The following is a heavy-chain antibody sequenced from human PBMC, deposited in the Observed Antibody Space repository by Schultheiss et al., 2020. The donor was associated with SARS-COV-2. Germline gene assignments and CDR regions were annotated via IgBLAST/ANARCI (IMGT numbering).Heavy chain of an antibody. Sequence: GGSLRLSCAASGFTFSSYWMHWVRQAPGKGLVWVSRINSDGSSTSYADSVKGRFTISRDNAKNTLYLQMNSLRAEDTAVYYCARSTEDYGDYVGLLDYWGQGTLVTVSS. CDR1: GFTFSSYW. D-gene: IGHD4-17*01. V-gene: IGHV3-74*01. J-gene: IGHJ4*02. CDR3: ARSTEDYGDYVGLLDY. CDR2: INSDGSST.